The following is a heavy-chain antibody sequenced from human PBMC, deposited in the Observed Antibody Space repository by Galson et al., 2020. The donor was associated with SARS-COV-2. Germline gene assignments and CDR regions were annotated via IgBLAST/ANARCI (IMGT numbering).Heavy chain of an antibody. J-gene: IGHJ4*02. CDR3: ARDLFLSEWELTDY. CDR1: GFTFSSYS. Sequence: PGGSLRLSCAASGFTFSSYSMNWVRQAPGKGLEWVSSISSSSSYIYYADSVKGRFTISRDNAKNSLYLQMNSLRAEDTAVYYCARDLFLSEWELTDYWGQGTLVTVSS. V-gene: IGHV3-21*01. CDR2: ISSSSSYI. D-gene: IGHD1-26*01.